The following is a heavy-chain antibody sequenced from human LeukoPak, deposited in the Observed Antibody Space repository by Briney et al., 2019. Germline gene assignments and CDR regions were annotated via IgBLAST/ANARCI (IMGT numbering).Heavy chain of an antibody. J-gene: IGHJ4*02. D-gene: IGHD6-13*01. CDR3: ARGIAAAGQFRFDY. V-gene: IGHV4-59*12. CDR1: GGSISSYY. Sequence: SETLSLTCTVSGGSISSYYWSWIRQPPGKGLEWIGYIYYSGSTNYNPSLKSRVTISVDRSKNQFSLKLSSVTAADTAVYYCARGIAAAGQFRFDYWGQGTLVTVSS. CDR2: IYYSGST.